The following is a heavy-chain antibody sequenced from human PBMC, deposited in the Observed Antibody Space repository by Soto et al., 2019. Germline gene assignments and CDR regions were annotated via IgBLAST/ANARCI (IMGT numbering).Heavy chain of an antibody. Sequence: EVQLLESGGGLVQPGGSLRLSCAASGFTFSSYSMNWVRQAPGKGLEWVSSISSSSSYIYYADSVKGRFTISRDNAKNSLYLQMNSLRAEDTAVYYCARDPDDMGWLDYWGQGTLVTVSS. CDR2: ISSSSSYI. V-gene: IGHV3-21*01. CDR3: ARDPDDMGWLDY. J-gene: IGHJ4*02. CDR1: GFTFSSYS. D-gene: IGHD5-18*01.